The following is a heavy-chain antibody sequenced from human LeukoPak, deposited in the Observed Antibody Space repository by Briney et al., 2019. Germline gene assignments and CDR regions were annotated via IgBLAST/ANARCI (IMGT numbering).Heavy chain of an antibody. J-gene: IGHJ4*02. Sequence: GESLKISCKGSGYSFTNYWIGWVRQMPGRGLEWMGIIYPGDSDTRYNPSFQGQVTISADKSISTAYLQWSSLKASDTVTYFCARRGSSSEIFEYWGQGTLVTVSS. CDR1: GYSFTNYW. CDR2: IYPGDSDT. CDR3: ARRGSSSEIFEY. D-gene: IGHD6-6*01. V-gene: IGHV5-51*01.